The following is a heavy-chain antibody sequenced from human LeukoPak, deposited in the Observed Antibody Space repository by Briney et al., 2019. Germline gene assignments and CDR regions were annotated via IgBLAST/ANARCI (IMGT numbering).Heavy chain of an antibody. CDR1: GGSISSNNW. CDR2: IFHGGTT. D-gene: IGHD3-22*01. Sequence: KPSGTLSLTCAASGGSISSNNWWSWVRQPPGKGLEWIGDIFHGGTTNFNPSLKSRLTLSTDKSKNQFSLKLSSVTAADTAVYYCARLALYDARGYYYLWGQSTLVTVSS. V-gene: IGHV4-4*02. CDR3: ARLALYDARGYYYL. J-gene: IGHJ1*01.